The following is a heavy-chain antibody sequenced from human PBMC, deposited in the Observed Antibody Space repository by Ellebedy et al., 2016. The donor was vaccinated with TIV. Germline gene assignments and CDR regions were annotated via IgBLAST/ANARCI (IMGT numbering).Heavy chain of an antibody. CDR1: GFTLSSYA. Sequence: GESLKISCAASGFTLSSYATHWVRQAPGKGLEWVAIISYDGTNKYYADSVKGRFTISRDNSKNTLYLQMNSLRPEDTAVYYCAKDPWSELSFYYYGSGSYFDYWGQGTLVTVSS. J-gene: IGHJ4*02. CDR2: ISYDGTNK. CDR3: AKDPWSELSFYYYGSGSYFDY. D-gene: IGHD3-10*01. V-gene: IGHV3-30-3*01.